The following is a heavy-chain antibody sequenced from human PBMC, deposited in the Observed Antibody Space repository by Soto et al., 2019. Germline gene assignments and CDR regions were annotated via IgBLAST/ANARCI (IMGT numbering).Heavy chain of an antibody. CDR2: IYYSGST. Sequence: QVQLQESGPGLVKPSQTLSLICTVSGGSVNSGDYYWSWVRQHPGKALEWIGYIYYSGSTYYNPSLESRVTISMDTSKNPFSLNLSSVTAADTAVYYCARRRTNFWSGYASFFDYWGQGTLVTVSS. CDR1: GGSVNSGDYY. J-gene: IGHJ4*02. D-gene: IGHD3-3*01. CDR3: ARRRTNFWSGYASFFDY. V-gene: IGHV4-31*03.